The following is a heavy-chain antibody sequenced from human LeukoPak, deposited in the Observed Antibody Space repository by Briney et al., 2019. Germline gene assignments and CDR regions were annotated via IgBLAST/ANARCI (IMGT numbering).Heavy chain of an antibody. CDR1: GFTFSSFS. CDR2: ISSSSSHI. V-gene: IGHV3-21*01. CDR3: TLGGPIVVLPVAFDY. J-gene: IGHJ4*02. D-gene: IGHD2-2*01. Sequence: PGGSLRLSCAASGFTFSSFSMNWVRQAPGKGLDWVSSISSSSSHIYYADSVKGRFTISRDNARKSLFLQMNSLRAEDTAIYYCTLGGPIVVLPVAFDYWGQGTMVTVSS.